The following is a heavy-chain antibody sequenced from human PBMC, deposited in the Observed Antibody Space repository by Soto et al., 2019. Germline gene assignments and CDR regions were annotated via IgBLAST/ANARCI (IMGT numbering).Heavy chain of an antibody. Sequence: SGTLSLTCTVSGGSISPYYWSWIRQPPGKGLEWVGYIYYAGSTSYNPSLKSRVTISLETSKSQFSLRLSSVTAADTAVYYCARLGKYYQSLEPWGPGTLVTVSS. J-gene: IGHJ5*02. CDR1: GGSISPYY. CDR2: IYYAGST. CDR3: ARLGKYYQSLEP. V-gene: IGHV4-59*08. D-gene: IGHD2-2*01.